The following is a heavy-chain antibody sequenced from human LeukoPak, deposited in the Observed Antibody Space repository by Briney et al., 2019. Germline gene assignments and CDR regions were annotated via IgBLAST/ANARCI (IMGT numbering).Heavy chain of an antibody. CDR1: GFTFSSCN. CDR2: IWYDGSNK. D-gene: IGHD4-17*01. V-gene: IGHV3-33*06. J-gene: IGHJ4*02. CDR3: AKDSNDYGDYNYFDY. Sequence: PGGSLRLSCVASGFTFSSCNMHWVRQAPGKGLEWVALIWYDGSNKYYTDSVKGRFTISRDNSKNTLYLQMNSLRAEDTALYYCAKDSNDYGDYNYFDYWGQRTLVTVSS.